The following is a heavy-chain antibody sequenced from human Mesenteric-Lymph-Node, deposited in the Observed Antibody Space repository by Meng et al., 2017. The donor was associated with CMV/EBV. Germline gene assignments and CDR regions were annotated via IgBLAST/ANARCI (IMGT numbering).Heavy chain of an antibody. CDR1: GGSFSGYY. CDR2: IYHSGST. V-gene: IGHV4-34*01. D-gene: IGHD3-3*01. CDR3: ARVGCITIFGVVPGGWFDP. Sequence: SETLSLTCAVYGGSFSGYYWSWIRQPPGKGLEWIGEIYHSGSTNYNQSLKSRVTISVDKSTNQFSLKLSSVTAADTAVYYCARVGCITIFGVVPGGWFDPWGQGTLVTVSS. J-gene: IGHJ5*02.